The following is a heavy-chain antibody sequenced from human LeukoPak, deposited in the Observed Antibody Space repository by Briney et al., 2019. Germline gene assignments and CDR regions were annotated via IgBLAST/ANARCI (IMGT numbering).Heavy chain of an antibody. D-gene: IGHD5-24*01. J-gene: IGHJ4*02. CDR1: GFTFSSFA. CDR2: ISGSGDNT. Sequence: GGSLRLSCAASGFTFSSFAMDWVRQAPGKGLEWVSAISGSGDNTYYADSVKGRFTISRDNSKTTLFLQMNSLRAEDTAVYYCAKEKGDGLPFDYWGQGTLITVSS. V-gene: IGHV3-23*01. CDR3: AKEKGDGLPFDY.